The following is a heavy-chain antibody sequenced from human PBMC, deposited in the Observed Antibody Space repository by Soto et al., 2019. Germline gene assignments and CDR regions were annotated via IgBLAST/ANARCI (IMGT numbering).Heavy chain of an antibody. D-gene: IGHD3-22*01. Sequence: QVQLQESGPGLVKPSQTLSLTCTVSGGSISSGDYYWSWIRQPPGKGLEWIGYIYYSGSTYYNPILKSRVHISVDTSKNQYSLKLSSVTAADTAVYYCASYYDSSGSLAYWGQGTLVTVSS. V-gene: IGHV4-30-4*01. CDR2: IYYSGST. CDR1: GGSISSGDYY. J-gene: IGHJ4*02. CDR3: ASYYDSSGSLAY.